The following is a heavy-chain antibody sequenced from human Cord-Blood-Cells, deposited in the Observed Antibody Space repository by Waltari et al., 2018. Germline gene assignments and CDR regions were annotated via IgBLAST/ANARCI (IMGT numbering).Heavy chain of an antibody. V-gene: IGHV1-69*01. Sequence: QMQLVQSGAEVKKHVSSVKVSCKASGGTFSSYAISWVRQAPGQGLEWMGGLIPLVGTANYPQKFQGRVPITADESTSTAYTELSSLRSVYTAVYYCARLAARDALDIWGQGSMVTVSS. CDR3: ARLAARDALDI. J-gene: IGHJ3*02. CDR2: LIPLVGTA. CDR1: GGTFSSYA. D-gene: IGHD6-6*01.